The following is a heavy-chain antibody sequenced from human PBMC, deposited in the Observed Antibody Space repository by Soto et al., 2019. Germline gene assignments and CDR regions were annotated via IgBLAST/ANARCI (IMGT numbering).Heavy chain of an antibody. Sequence: GGSLRLSCAASGFTFSSYAMHWVRQAPGKGLELVAVISYDGSNKYYADSVKGRFTISRDNSKNTLYLQMNSLRAEDTAVYYCARDRDYYESSGYPGYWGQGTLVTVSS. CDR2: ISYDGSNK. CDR3: ARDRDYYESSGYPGY. V-gene: IGHV3-30-3*01. CDR1: GFTFSSYA. D-gene: IGHD3-22*01. J-gene: IGHJ4*02.